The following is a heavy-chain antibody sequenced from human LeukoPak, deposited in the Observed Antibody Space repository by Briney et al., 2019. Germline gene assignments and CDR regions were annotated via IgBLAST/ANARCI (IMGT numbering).Heavy chain of an antibody. CDR1: GFVFSNYA. Sequence: GGSLRLSCVASGFVFSNYAMSWVRQAPGKGLEWVSAISGSGGSTYYADSVKGRFTISRDNSKNTLYLQMNSLRAEDTAVYYCAKDLTQFDYWGQGTLVTVSS. V-gene: IGHV3-23*01. D-gene: IGHD4/OR15-4a*01. J-gene: IGHJ4*02. CDR3: AKDLTQFDY. CDR2: ISGSGGST.